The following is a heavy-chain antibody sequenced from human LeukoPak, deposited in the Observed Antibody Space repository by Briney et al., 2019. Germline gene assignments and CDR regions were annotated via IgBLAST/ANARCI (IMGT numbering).Heavy chain of an antibody. D-gene: IGHD1-26*01. Sequence: GASVKVSCKASGYTITGYYMHWVRQAPGQGLEWMGWINPNSGGTNYAQKFQGRVTMTRDTSISTAYMELSRLRSDDTAVYYCARDSGSYYEVASRAFDIWGQGTMVTVSS. CDR2: INPNSGGT. J-gene: IGHJ3*02. CDR1: GYTITGYY. CDR3: ARDSGSYYEVASRAFDI. V-gene: IGHV1-2*02.